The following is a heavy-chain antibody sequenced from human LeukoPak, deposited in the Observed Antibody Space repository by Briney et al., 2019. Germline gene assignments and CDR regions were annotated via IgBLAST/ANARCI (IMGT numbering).Heavy chain of an antibody. CDR2: IRYDGSNK. Sequence: GGSLRLSCAASGFTFSSHWMTWIRQAPGKGLEWVAFIRYDGSNKYYADSVKGRFTISRDNSKNTLYLQMNSLRAEDTAVYYCARGRGPAQGYFDYWGQGTLVTVSS. D-gene: IGHD5-24*01. CDR3: ARGRGPAQGYFDY. V-gene: IGHV3-30*02. J-gene: IGHJ4*02. CDR1: GFTFSSHW.